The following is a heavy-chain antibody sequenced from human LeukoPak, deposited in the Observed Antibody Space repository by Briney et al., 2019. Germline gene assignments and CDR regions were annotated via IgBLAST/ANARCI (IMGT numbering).Heavy chain of an antibody. CDR2: INHSGST. J-gene: IGHJ4*02. D-gene: IGHD3-22*01. V-gene: IGHV4-34*01. CDR3: ARRGPWYYDSSGYPFDY. Sequence: SETLSLTCAVYGGSFSGYYWSWIRQPPGKGLEWIGEINHSGSTNCNPSLKSRVTISVDTSKNQFSLKLSSVTAADTAVYYCARRGPWYYDSSGYPFDYWGQGTLVTVSS. CDR1: GGSFSGYY.